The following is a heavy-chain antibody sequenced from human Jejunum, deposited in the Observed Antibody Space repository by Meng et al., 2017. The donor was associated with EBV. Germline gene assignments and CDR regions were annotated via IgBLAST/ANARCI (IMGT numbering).Heavy chain of an antibody. Sequence: QLRLQEVGPGLLEPSETLSPACTVSGGSISSRGYYWSWIRQAPGKGLELIGSLYFSGSTYSNPSLNSRVTISADTSNKQFSLKLSSVTAADTAVYYCARRGSSSGWDSNDYWGQGTLVTVSS. J-gene: IGHJ4*02. CDR3: ARRGSSSGWDSNDY. V-gene: IGHV4-39*01. CDR2: LYFSGST. D-gene: IGHD6-19*01. CDR1: GGSISSRGYY.